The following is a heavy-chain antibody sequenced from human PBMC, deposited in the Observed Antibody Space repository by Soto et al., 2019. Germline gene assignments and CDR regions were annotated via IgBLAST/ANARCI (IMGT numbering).Heavy chain of an antibody. CDR3: ARDSAGYDYIWGSYNLGS. CDR1: GFTFSSYG. Sequence: PGGSLRLSCAASGFTFSSYGMHWVRQAPGKGLEWVAVIWYDGSNKYYADSVKGRFTISRDNSKNTLYLQMNSLRAEDTAVYYCARDSAGYDYIWGSYNLGSWGQGTLVTVSS. J-gene: IGHJ5*02. CDR2: IWYDGSNK. V-gene: IGHV3-33*01. D-gene: IGHD3-16*01.